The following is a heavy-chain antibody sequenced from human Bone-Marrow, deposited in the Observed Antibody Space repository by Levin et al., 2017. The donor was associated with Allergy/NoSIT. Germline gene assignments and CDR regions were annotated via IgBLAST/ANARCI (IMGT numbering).Heavy chain of an antibody. V-gene: IGHV1-69*04. CDR2: IIPILGIA. D-gene: IGHD3-10*01. CDR1: GGTFSSYA. CDR3: ARDSPYMVRGVIIYYYYYMDV. J-gene: IGHJ6*03. Sequence: GGSLRLSCKASGGTFSSYAISWVRQAPGQGLEWMGRIIPILGIANYAQKFQGRVTITADKSTSTAYMELSSLRSEDTAVYYCARDSPYMVRGVIIYYYYYMDVWGKGTTVTVSS.